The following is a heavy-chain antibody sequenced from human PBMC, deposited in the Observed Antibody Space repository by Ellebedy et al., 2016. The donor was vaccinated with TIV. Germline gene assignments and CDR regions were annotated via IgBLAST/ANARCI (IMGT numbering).Heavy chain of an antibody. V-gene: IGHV2-70*04. D-gene: IGHD3-3*01. CDR1: GFSLSTSGMR. CDR2: IDWDDDK. CDR3: ARIYYYDFWSGYHRTY. J-gene: IGHJ4*02. Sequence: SGPTLVXPTPPLTLTCTFSGFSLSTSGMRVSWIRQPPGKALEWLARIDWDDDKFYSTSLKTRLTISKDTSKNQVVLTMTNMDPVDTATYYCARIYYYDFWSGYHRTYWGQGTLVTVSS.